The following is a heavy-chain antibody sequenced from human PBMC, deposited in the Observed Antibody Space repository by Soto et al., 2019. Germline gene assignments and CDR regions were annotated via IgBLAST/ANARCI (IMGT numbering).Heavy chain of an antibody. CDR3: VRSGYYADSGGYYYGDY. V-gene: IGHV3-7*03. CDR2: IKQDGREK. J-gene: IGHJ4*02. Sequence: EVQLVESGRGLVQPGGSLRLSCVASGFTFSSYWMSWVRQAPGKGLERVANIKQDGREKYYVDSVKGRFTISRDNDKNSLYLQMNSLRADGTAVYYCVRSGYYADSGGYYYGDYCGQGTLVIVSS. CDR1: GFTFSSYW. D-gene: IGHD3-22*01.